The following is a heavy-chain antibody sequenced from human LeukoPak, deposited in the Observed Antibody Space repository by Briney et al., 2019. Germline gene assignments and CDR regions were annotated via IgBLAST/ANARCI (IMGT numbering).Heavy chain of an antibody. CDR1: GFTFSSYA. D-gene: IGHD5-12*01. Sequence: GRSLRLSCAASGFTFSSYAMHWVCQAPGKGLEWVAVISYDGSNKYYAGSVKGRFTISRDNSKNTLYLQMNSLRAEDTAVYYCARDARVVATLDYWGQGTLVTVSS. J-gene: IGHJ4*02. CDR2: ISYDGSNK. V-gene: IGHV3-30*04. CDR3: ARDARVVATLDY.